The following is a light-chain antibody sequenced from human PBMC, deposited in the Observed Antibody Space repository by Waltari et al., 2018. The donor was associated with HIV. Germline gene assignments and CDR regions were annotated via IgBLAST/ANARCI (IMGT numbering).Light chain of an antibody. V-gene: IGKV2-28*01. CDR1: QSLRHSNGHSS. Sequence: DIVMTQSPLSLPVTPGGPASITCRSSQSLRHSNGHSSLTWYLQRPGQSPQLLIHLGSNRASGVPDRFSGSGSGTDFTLKISRVEAEDVGIYYCMQTLQTPWTFGQGTKVEIK. CDR3: MQTLQTPWT. CDR2: LGS. J-gene: IGKJ1*01.